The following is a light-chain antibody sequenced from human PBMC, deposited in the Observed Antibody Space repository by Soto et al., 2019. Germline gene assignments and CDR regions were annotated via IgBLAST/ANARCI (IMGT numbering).Light chain of an antibody. Sequence: QCALTQAASESGSPGQSITLSCAGTSSDIGAHNFVSWYQHHPGKAPKLIIYEVTKWPSGVSTRFSGSKAGNTASLTISGLQAEDEADYYCNSYTLSRTVVFGGGTKVTVL. CDR3: NSYTLSRTVV. J-gene: IGLJ2*01. CDR1: SSDIGAHNF. V-gene: IGLV2-14*01. CDR2: EVT.